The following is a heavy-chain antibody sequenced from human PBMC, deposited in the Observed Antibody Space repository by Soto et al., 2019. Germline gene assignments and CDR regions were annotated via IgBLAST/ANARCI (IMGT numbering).Heavy chain of an antibody. CDR2: IGTAGDT. CDR1: GFTFSSYD. CDR3: ARGPYYDSSGSHFDY. J-gene: IGHJ4*02. V-gene: IGHV3-13*01. Sequence: EVQLVESGGGLVQAGGSLRLSCAASGFTFSSYDMHWVRQGIGKGLEWVSCIGTAGDTYYPGSVKGRFTISRHNAKNSLYHQINSLRAGDTAVYYCARGPYYDSSGSHFDYWGQGILVTVSS. D-gene: IGHD3-22*01.